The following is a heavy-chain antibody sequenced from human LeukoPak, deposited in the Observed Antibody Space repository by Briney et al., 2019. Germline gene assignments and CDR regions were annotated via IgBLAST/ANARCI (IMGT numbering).Heavy chain of an antibody. CDR2: IWYDGDTK. V-gene: IGHV3-33*01. J-gene: IGHJ4*02. Sequence: GGSLRLSCAASGFTFSSHGMHWVRQAPGMGLEWVAVIWYDGDTKYYADSVKGRFTISRDNSKNTLYLQMNSLRAEDTAVYYCARAFAPDSSGYYYDYWGQRTLVTVSS. D-gene: IGHD3-22*01. CDR1: GFTFSSHG. CDR3: ARAFAPDSSGYYYDY.